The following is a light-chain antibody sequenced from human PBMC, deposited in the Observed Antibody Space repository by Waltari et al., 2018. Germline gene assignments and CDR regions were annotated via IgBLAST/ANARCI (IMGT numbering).Light chain of an antibody. CDR2: KAS. Sequence: DIQMTQSPSTLSASVGDRVTITCRASQSISHWLDWYQQKPGKTPNLLISKASSLEKEVPSRFSGSGSGTEFTLTITNLQPDDFATFYCQRYDDYPPTCGGGTKVEIK. J-gene: IGKJ4*01. V-gene: IGKV1-5*03. CDR1: QSISHW. CDR3: QRYDDYPPT.